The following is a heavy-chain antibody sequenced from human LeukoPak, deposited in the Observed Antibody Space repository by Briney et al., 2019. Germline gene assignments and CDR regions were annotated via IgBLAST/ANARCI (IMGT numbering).Heavy chain of an antibody. Sequence: GGSLRLSCAASGFTVSFNYMSWVRQAPGKGLKWISVIYSGGSTYYADSVKGRFTISRDDSTNTLYLQMNSLRAEDTAIYYCARAQWRTYSYYYMDVWGKGTTVTVSS. D-gene: IGHD6-19*01. CDR1: GFTVSFNY. V-gene: IGHV3-53*01. J-gene: IGHJ6*03. CDR2: IYSGGST. CDR3: ARAQWRTYSYYYMDV.